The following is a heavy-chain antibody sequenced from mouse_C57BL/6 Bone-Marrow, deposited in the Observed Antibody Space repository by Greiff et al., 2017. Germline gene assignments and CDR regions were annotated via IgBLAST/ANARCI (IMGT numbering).Heavy chain of an antibody. J-gene: IGHJ3*01. CDR1: GYTFTDYY. Sequence: VQLQQSGPELVKPGASVKISCKASGYTFTDYYMNWVKQSHGKSLEWIGDINPNNGGTSYNQKFKGKATLTVDKSSSTAYMELRSLTSEDSAVYYCARDRYYWFAYWGQGTLVTVSA. CDR3: ARDRYYWFAY. D-gene: IGHD2-12*01. V-gene: IGHV1-26*01. CDR2: INPNNGGT.